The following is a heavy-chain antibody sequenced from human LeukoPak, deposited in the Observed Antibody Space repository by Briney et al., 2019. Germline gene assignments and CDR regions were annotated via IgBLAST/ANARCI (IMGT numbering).Heavy chain of an antibody. V-gene: IGHV3-11*01. CDR2: ITNGGSTI. J-gene: IGHJ6*02. CDR1: GFTFSDYN. D-gene: IGHD3-9*01. Sequence: PGGSLRLSCAASGFTFSDYNMNWVRQAPGKGLEWVSYITNGGSTIHHADSVKGRFTISRDNAKKTMYLQMNSLRAEDTAVYYCARSIGLTGGGVDVWGQGTTVTVSS. CDR3: ARSIGLTGGGVDV.